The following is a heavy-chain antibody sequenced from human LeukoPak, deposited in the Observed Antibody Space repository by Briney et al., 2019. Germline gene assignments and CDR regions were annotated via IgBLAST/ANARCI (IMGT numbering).Heavy chain of an antibody. CDR3: ARDFGYTYGHSLDY. CDR1: GFTFSSHT. Sequence: PGGSLRLSCAASGFTFSSHTIHWVRQAPGKGLEWVALILYDGSNKYYADSVKGRFTISRDNSKNTLYLQMNSLRTEDTAVYYCARDFGYTYGHSLDYWGQGTLVTVSS. J-gene: IGHJ4*02. CDR2: ILYDGSNK. V-gene: IGHV3-30-3*01. D-gene: IGHD5-18*01.